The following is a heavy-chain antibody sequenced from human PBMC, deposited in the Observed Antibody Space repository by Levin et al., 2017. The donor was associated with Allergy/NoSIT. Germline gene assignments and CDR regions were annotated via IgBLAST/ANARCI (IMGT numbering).Heavy chain of an antibody. CDR1: GFTFSSYG. CDR2: ISYDGSNK. J-gene: IGHJ4*02. D-gene: IGHD1-26*01. V-gene: IGHV3-30*18. CDR3: AKDGLVGATTHYYFDY. Sequence: GGSLRLSCAASGFTFSSYGMHWVRQAPGKGLEWVAVISYDGSNKYYADSVKGRFTISRDNSKNTLYLQMNSLRAEDTAVYYCAKDGLVGATTHYYFDYWGQGTLVTVSS.